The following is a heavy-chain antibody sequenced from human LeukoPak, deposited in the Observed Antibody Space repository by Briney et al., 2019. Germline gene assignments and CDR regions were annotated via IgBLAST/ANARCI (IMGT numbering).Heavy chain of an antibody. V-gene: IGHV3-30*03. CDR2: ISYDGSNK. J-gene: IGHJ4*02. D-gene: IGHD3-10*01. CDR1: GFTFSSYG. CDR3: ATHTDPLWFGTMGV. Sequence: TGRSLRLSCAASGFTFSSYGMHWVRQAPGKGLEWVAVISYDGSNKYYADSVKGRFTISRDNSKNTLYLQMNSLRAEDTAVYYCATHTDPLWFGTMGVWGQGTLVTVSS.